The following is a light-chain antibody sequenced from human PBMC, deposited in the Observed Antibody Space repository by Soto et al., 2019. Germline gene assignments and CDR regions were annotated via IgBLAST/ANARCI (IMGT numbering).Light chain of an antibody. CDR2: DVN. V-gene: IGLV2-11*01. CDR1: SSDVGGYNY. CDR3: CSYAGSYTYV. J-gene: IGLJ1*01. Sequence: QSALTQPRSVSGSPGQSVTISCTGTSSDVGGYNYVSWYQQHPGKAPKLMIYDVNKRHSGVPDRFSGSQSGSTASLTISGLQAEDEADYYCCSYAGSYTYVFGTGTKLTVL.